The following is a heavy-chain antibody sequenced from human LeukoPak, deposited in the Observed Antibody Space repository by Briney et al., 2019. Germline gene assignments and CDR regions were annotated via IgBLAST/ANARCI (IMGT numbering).Heavy chain of an antibody. Sequence: GGSLRLSCAASGFTFSSYWMHWVRQAPGKGLEWVSAITGSGGTTYYADSMKGRFTISRDNSKNTLYLQMNSLRAEDTAVYYCAKDRVGAILYFDYWGLGTLVTVSS. D-gene: IGHD1-26*01. CDR1: GFTFSSYW. V-gene: IGHV3-23*01. J-gene: IGHJ4*02. CDR2: ITGSGGTT. CDR3: AKDRVGAILYFDY.